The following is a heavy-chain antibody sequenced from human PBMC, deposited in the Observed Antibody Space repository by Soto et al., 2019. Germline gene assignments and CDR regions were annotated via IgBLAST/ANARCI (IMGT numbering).Heavy chain of an antibody. CDR1: GYPFTNHC. V-gene: IGHV1-46*01. CDR2: VNPICDRT. J-gene: IGHJ4*02. Sequence: ASVKVSCKASGYPFTNHCMLWVRQAPGQGLESMGAVNPICDRTYHAQQFQGRLTMTRDTSTSTLYMELSSLRSEDTAVYYCAREGAAAAKMFDYRGQGILVTVSS. CDR3: AREGAAAAKMFDY. D-gene: IGHD6-13*01.